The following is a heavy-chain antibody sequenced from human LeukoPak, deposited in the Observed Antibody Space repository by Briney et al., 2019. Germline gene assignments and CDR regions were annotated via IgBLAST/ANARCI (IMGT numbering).Heavy chain of an antibody. CDR1: GFTFSIYW. D-gene: IGHD3-3*01. V-gene: IGHV3-74*01. J-gene: IGHJ3*02. Sequence: PGGSLRLSCAASGFTFSIYWMHWVRQAPGKGLVWVSRINSDGSSTSYADSVKGRFTISRDNAKNTLYLQMNSLRAEDTAVYYCARDEDWSGYYGAFDIWGQETMVTVSS. CDR3: ARDEDWSGYYGAFDI. CDR2: INSDGSST.